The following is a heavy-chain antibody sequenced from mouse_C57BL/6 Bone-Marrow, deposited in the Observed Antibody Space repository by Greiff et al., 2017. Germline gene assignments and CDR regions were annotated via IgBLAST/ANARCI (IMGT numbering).Heavy chain of an antibody. CDR3: ERNYSSHRYFDV. J-gene: IGHJ1*03. Sequence: QVQLQQSGAELVRPGASVTLSCKASGYTFTDYEMHWVKQTPVHGLEWIGAIDPENGGTAYNQKFKGKAILTADKSSSTAYMELRSLTSDDSAVYDSERNYSSHRYFDVWGTGTTVTVSS. CDR1: GYTFTDYE. CDR2: IDPENGGT. V-gene: IGHV1-15*01. D-gene: IGHD2-5*01.